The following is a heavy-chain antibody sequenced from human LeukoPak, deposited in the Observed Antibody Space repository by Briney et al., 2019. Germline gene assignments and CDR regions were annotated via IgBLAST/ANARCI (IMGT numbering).Heavy chain of an antibody. CDR1: GGSMSSINDY. Sequence: SETLSHMCAVSGGSMSSINDYWGWIRQPPGKGLEWIGSIYSSGSTYYNPSLKSRVTISVDTSKNQFSLKLNSVTAADTAVYYCARHFHLWFGESPNNCGQATLLSVSS. V-gene: IGHV4-39*01. J-gene: IGHJ4*02. D-gene: IGHD3-10*01. CDR2: IYSSGST. CDR3: ARHFHLWFGESPNN.